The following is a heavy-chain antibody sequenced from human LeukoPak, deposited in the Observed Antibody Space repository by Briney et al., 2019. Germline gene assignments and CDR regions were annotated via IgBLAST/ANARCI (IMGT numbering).Heavy chain of an antibody. CDR2: IIPIFGTA. CDR3: ARDSSSWYGYFQH. CDR1: GGTFSSYA. J-gene: IGHJ1*01. Sequence: SVKVSCKASGGTFSSYAISWVRQAPGQGLEWMGGIIPIFGTANYAQKFQGRVTITADKSTSTAYMELSSLRSEDTAVYYCARDSSSWYGYFQHWGQGTLVTVSS. V-gene: IGHV1-69*06. D-gene: IGHD6-13*01.